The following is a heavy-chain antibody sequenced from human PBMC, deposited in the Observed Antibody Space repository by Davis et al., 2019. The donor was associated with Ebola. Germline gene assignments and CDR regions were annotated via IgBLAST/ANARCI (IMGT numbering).Heavy chain of an antibody. CDR3: ARLRQSLLLYWYFDI. J-gene: IGHJ2*01. D-gene: IGHD3-3*01. Sequence: PSETLSLTCTVSCGSMTSGDYYWSWIRQPPGKGLEWIGSIFSSGTTFYKSSLKNRLSISADTSSNRFSLRLNTVTAADTAVYYCARLRQSLLLYWYFDIWGRGTLVSVSS. V-gene: IGHV4-30-4*08. CDR1: CGSMTSGDYY. CDR2: IFSSGTT.